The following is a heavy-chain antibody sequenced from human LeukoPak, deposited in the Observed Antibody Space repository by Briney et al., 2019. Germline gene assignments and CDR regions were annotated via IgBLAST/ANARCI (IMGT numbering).Heavy chain of an antibody. CDR1: GGVFTTYA. D-gene: IGHD2-21*01. Sequence: SVNVSCKASGGVFTTYAISWVRQAPGQGLEWMGSIIPFLGTTNYAQKFQGRVTITADEPTRTAYMELTYVRSDDTAVYYCTIIPNVILFTHYFEYWGQGTLVTVSS. CDR3: TIIPNVILFTHYFEY. CDR2: IIPFLGTT. J-gene: IGHJ4*02. V-gene: IGHV1-69*11.